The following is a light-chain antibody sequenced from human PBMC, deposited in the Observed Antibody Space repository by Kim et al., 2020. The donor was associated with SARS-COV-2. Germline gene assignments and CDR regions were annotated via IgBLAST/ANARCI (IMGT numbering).Light chain of an antibody. CDR2: QDS. J-gene: IGLJ2*01. Sequence: SYELTQPPSVSVSPGQTASITCSGDKLGDKYACWYQQKPGQSPVLVIYQDSKRPSGIPERFSGSNSGNTATLTIIGTQAMDEADYYCQAWDSSTGVFGGGTQLTVL. CDR1: KLGDKY. CDR3: QAWDSSTGV. V-gene: IGLV3-1*01.